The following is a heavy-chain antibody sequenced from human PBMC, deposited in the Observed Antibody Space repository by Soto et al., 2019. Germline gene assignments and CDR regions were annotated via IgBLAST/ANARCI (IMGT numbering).Heavy chain of an antibody. CDR3: ARDVDTSSHYSWFDP. CDR1: GFTFSGFG. V-gene: IGHV3-33*01. CDR2: IWFDEREE. D-gene: IGHD3-22*01. J-gene: IGHJ5*02. Sequence: QVQLVESGGGVVQPGRSLRLSCAASGFTFSGFGMHWVRQVQAKGREGVAGIWFDEREEYYADSVKGRFTISRDNSKNTLYLQMNSLRADDTALYYCARDVDTSSHYSWFDPWGQGTLVTVSS.